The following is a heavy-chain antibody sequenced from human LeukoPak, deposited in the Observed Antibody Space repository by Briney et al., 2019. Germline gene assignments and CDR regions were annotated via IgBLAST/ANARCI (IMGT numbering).Heavy chain of an antibody. CDR3: ARVRGFGAHGAFDI. CDR2: MNPNSGNT. D-gene: IGHD3-10*01. V-gene: IGHV1-8*01. CDR1: GYTFTSYD. J-gene: IGHJ3*02. Sequence: ASVKVSCKASGYTFTSYDINWVRQATGQGLEWMGWMNPNSGNTGYAQKFQGRVTMTRNTSISTAYVELSSLRSENTAVYYCARVRGFGAHGAFDIWGQGTMVTVSS.